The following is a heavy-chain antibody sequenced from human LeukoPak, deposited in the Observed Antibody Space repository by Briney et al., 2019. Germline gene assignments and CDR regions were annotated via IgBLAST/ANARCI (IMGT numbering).Heavy chain of an antibody. CDR3: AKQLGYCSDGSCYFPY. J-gene: IGHJ4*02. V-gene: IGHV3-74*01. D-gene: IGHD2-15*01. CDR2: INSDGSGT. Sequence: GGSLRLSCAASGFTFSSYWMHWVRQAPGKGLVWVSRINSDGSGTSYADSVQGRFTISRDNSKSTLCLQMNSLRAEDTAVYYCAKQLGYCSDGSCYFPYWGQGTLVTVSS. CDR1: GFTFSSYW.